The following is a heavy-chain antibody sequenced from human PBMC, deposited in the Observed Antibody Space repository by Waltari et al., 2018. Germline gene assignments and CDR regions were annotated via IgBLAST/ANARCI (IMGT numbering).Heavy chain of an antibody. D-gene: IGHD6-6*01. V-gene: IGHV3-9*01. CDR2: ISWNSGSI. CDR1: GFTFDDYA. J-gene: IGHJ4*02. CDR3: AKGKGEGYQLLGPVEYSSSPLDY. Sequence: EVQLVESGGGLVQPGRSLRLSCAASGFTFDDYAMHWVRQAPGKGLEWVSGISWNSGSIGYADSVKGRFTISRDNAKNSLYLQMNSLRAEDTALYYCAKGKGEGYQLLGPVEYSSSPLDYWGQGTLVTVSS.